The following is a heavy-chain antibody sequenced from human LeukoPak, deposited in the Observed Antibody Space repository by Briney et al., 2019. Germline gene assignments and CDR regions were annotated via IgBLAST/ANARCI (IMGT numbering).Heavy chain of an antibody. V-gene: IGHV3-13*01. J-gene: IGHJ2*01. CDR1: GFTFSSYD. CDR3: ARGPGINWYFDL. Sequence: GGSLRLSCAASGFTFSSYDMHWVRHATGKGLEWVSAIGTAGDTYYPGSVKGRFTISRENAKNSLYLQMNSLRAGDTAVYYCARGPGINWYFDLWGRGTLVTVSS. CDR2: IGTAGDT. D-gene: IGHD3-10*01.